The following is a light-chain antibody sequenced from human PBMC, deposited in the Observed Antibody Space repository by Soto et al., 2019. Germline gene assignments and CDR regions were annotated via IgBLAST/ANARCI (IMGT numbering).Light chain of an antibody. V-gene: IGLV2-8*01. J-gene: IGLJ1*01. CDR1: SRDVGGYNY. CDR2: EVS. CDR3: YSYAGGNNV. Sequence: QSVLTQPPSASGSLGQSVTISCAGTSRDVGGYNYVSWYQQHPGKASKLMIYEVSKRPSGVPDRFSGSKSGSTASLTVSGLQAEDEADYYCYSYAGGNNVFGTGTKVTVL.